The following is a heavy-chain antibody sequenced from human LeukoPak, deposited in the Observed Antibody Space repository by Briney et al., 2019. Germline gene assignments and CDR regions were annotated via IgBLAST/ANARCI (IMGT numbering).Heavy chain of an antibody. CDR3: ATWDLPASPDP. D-gene: IGHD2-15*01. CDR1: GFAFSSYE. V-gene: IGHV3-48*03. Sequence: PGGSLRLSCTASGFAFSSYEMNWVRQAPGKGLEWISYISSSGSPTYYADSVRGRFTISRDNAKNSLYLQMNSLRAEDTAVYYCATWDLPASPDPWGQGTLVTVSS. CDR2: ISSSGSPT. J-gene: IGHJ5*02.